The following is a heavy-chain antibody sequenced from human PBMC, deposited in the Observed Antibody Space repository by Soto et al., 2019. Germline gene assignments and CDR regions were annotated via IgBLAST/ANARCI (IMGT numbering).Heavy chain of an antibody. CDR2: IFYSGGT. CDR3: ARQASGYYYGWFDP. CDR1: GGSILDSTYY. V-gene: IGHV4-39*01. D-gene: IGHD3-22*01. Sequence: QLLLQESGPGLVKPSETLSLTCTVSGGSILDSTYYWAWIRQSPGKGLEWIGTIFYSGGTFYTPSLESRVTMSVDTSNNQFSRKLSSVTAADTAVYYCARQASGYYYGWFDPWGQGTLVTVSS. J-gene: IGHJ5*02.